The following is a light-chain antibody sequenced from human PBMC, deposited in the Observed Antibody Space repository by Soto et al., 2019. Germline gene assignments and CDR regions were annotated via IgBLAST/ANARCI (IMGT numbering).Light chain of an antibody. CDR3: SSDTSSSTL. CDR1: SSDVGGYNY. J-gene: IGLJ1*01. V-gene: IGLV2-14*01. Sequence: LTQPASVSGSPGQSITISCTGTSSDVGGYNYVSWYQQHPGKAPKLMIYAVTDRPSGVSSRFSGSKSGNTASLTISGLQAEDEADYYCSSDTSSSTLFGTGTKVTV. CDR2: AVT.